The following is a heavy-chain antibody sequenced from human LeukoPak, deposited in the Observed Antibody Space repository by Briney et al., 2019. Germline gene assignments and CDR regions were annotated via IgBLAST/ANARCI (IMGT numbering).Heavy chain of an antibody. D-gene: IGHD6-13*01. CDR2: ISSDGFNT. V-gene: IGHV3-64D*06. J-gene: IGHJ3*02. CDR1: GFTFSSSA. Sequence: PGGSLRLSCSASGFTFSSSAMHWVRQAPGKGLKHVSAISSDGFNTYYADSVKGRFTISRDNSRNTLYLQMSSLRPDDTAVYYCVKGGRYSSDAFDIWGQGTMVTVSS. CDR3: VKGGRYSSDAFDI.